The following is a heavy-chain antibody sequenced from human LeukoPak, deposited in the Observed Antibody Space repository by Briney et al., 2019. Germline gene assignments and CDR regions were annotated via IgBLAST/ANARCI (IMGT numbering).Heavy chain of an antibody. CDR1: GFTFRSYA. CDR3: ARGGVYSGSRYDY. V-gene: IGHV3-23*01. Sequence: GGSLRLSCAASGFTFRSYAMTWVRQAPGKGPEWVSASSGNGGTTNYADSVQDRFTISRDNSKNTLYLQMNSLRVDDTAVYYCARGGVYSGSRYDYWGQGTLVTVSS. D-gene: IGHD1-26*01. J-gene: IGHJ4*02. CDR2: SSGNGGTT.